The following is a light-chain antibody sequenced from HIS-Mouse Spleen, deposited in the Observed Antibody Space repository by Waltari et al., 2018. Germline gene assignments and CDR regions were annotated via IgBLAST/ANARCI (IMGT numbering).Light chain of an antibody. Sequence: QSVLTQPPSASGTPGQRVTISCSGSSSNIGSNYGYWYQQLPGTAPKLLIYRNNQRPSGVPDRFSGSKSGTSAPLAISGLRSEDEADYYCAAWDDSLSGYVFGTGTKVTVL. CDR1: SSNIGSNY. CDR2: RNN. CDR3: AAWDDSLSGYV. V-gene: IGLV1-47*01. J-gene: IGLJ1*01.